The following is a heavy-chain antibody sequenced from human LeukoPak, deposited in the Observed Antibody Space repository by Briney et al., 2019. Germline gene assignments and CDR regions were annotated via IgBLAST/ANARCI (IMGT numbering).Heavy chain of an antibody. CDR1: GGSISSGYY. Sequence: SETLSLTCTVSGGSISSGYYWGWIRQPPGKGLEWIGSIYHSGSTYYNPSLKSRVTISVDTSKNQFSLKLSSVTAADTAVYYCARGTQLMDYWGQGTLVTVSS. CDR2: IYHSGST. CDR3: ARGTQLMDY. J-gene: IGHJ4*02. D-gene: IGHD5-18*01. V-gene: IGHV4-38-2*02.